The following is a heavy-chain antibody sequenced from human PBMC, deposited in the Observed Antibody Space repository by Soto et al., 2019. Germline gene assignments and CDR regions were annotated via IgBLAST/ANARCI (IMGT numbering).Heavy chain of an antibody. J-gene: IGHJ3*02. Sequence: EVQLVESGGGLVQPGGSLRLSCAASGFTFSSYEMDWVRQAPGKGLEWVSYISSSGSTIHYADSVKGRFTISRDNAKNSLYLQMNSLRDEDTAVHYCARDRRSGWYGAFDIWGQGTMVTVSS. D-gene: IGHD6-19*01. CDR2: ISSSGSTI. CDR1: GFTFSSYE. V-gene: IGHV3-48*03. CDR3: ARDRRSGWYGAFDI.